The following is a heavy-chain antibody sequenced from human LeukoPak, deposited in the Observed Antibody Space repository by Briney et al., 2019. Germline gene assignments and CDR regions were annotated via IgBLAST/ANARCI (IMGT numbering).Heavy chain of an antibody. Sequence: SETLSLTCAVYGGSFSGYYWSWIRQPPGKGLEWIGEINHSGSTNYNPSLKSRVTISVDTSKNQFSLKLSSVTVADTAVYYCARVVEQQLAFFDYWGQGTLVTVSS. V-gene: IGHV4-34*01. D-gene: IGHD6-13*01. CDR1: GGSFSGYY. J-gene: IGHJ4*02. CDR3: ARVVEQQLAFFDY. CDR2: INHSGST.